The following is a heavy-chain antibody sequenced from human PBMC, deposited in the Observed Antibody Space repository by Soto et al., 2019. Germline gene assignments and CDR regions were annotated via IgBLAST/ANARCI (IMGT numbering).Heavy chain of an antibody. CDR1: GFYYTNAW. V-gene: IGHV3-15*05. D-gene: IGHD6-19*01. J-gene: IGHJ4*02. CDR2: VKTKADDGTT. Sequence: GGSLRLSCATSGFYYTNAWMNCVSQVPGEWLEWVVSVKTKADDGTTDYAPSVEVRFTISRDDSRDMLYLDMDSLKTEDTGVYYSAADVEAVANTPDFGGQGSLVTVSS. CDR3: AADVEAVANTPDF.